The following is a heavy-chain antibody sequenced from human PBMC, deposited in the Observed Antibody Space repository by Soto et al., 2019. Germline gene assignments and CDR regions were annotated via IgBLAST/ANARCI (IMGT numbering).Heavy chain of an antibody. Sequence: QVHLVQSGAEVKKPGSSVKVSYKASGGSFSTYAINWLRQAPGQGLEWMGGIIPLFGTENYAQNFQDRFTFTADKSTTKAYMEVRSLTSEDTAVYYCATGFWSGPIAHYFDYWGQGTLVTVSS. CDR3: ATGFWSGPIAHYFDY. J-gene: IGHJ4*01. CDR1: GGSFSTYA. CDR2: IIPLFGTE. D-gene: IGHD3-3*01. V-gene: IGHV1-69*06.